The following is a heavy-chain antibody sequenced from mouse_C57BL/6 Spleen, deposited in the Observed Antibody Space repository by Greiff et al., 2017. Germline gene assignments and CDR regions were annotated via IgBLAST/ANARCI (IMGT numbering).Heavy chain of an antibody. CDR1: GFTFSDYY. CDR2: INYDGSST. CDR3: AREGKGWSYFDY. D-gene: IGHD2-3*01. V-gene: IGHV5-16*01. Sequence: EVKLMESEGGLVQPGSSIKLSCTASGFTFSDYYMAWVRQVPEKGLEWVANINYDGSSTYYLDSLKSRFIISRDNAKNILYLQMSSLKSEDTATYYCAREGKGWSYFDYWGQGTTLTVSS. J-gene: IGHJ2*01.